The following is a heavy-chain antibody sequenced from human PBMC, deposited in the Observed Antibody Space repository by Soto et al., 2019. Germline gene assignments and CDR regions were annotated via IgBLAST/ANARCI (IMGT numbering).Heavy chain of an antibody. D-gene: IGHD6-13*01. J-gene: IGHJ6*02. CDR2: IDWDDDK. Sequence: PTLVNPTQTLTLTCTFSGFSPTTGGVCVSWIRQPPGKALEWLALIDWDDDKYYTTSLKTRLTISKDTSKNQVLLTMPNMDPVDTATYYCSRISKAGYSSTNGYFYGMDVWGQGTTVTVSS. CDR3: SRISKAGYSSTNGYFYGMDV. V-gene: IGHV2-70*13. CDR1: GFSPTTGGVC.